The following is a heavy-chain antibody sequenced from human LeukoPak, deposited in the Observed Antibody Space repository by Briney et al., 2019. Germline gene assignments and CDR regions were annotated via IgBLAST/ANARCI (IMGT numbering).Heavy chain of an antibody. D-gene: IGHD4-23*01. CDR3: ARGGSYGGYHSY. V-gene: IGHV3-30*02. CDR1: GFTFSSYG. Sequence: QPGGSLRLSCAASGFTFSSYGMHWVRQAPGKGLEWVAFIRYDGSNKYYADSVKGRFTISRDNAKNPLYLQMNSLRAEDTALYYCARGGSYGGYHSYWGQGTLVTVSS. J-gene: IGHJ4*02. CDR2: IRYDGSNK.